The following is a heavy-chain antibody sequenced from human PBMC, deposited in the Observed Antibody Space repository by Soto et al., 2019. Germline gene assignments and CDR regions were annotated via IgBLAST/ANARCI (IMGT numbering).Heavy chain of an antibody. V-gene: IGHV1-8*01. CDR3: ARAEQMEWLLEIDY. CDR2: MNPNSGNT. J-gene: IGHJ4*02. Sequence: ASVKVSCKASGYTFTSYDINWVRQATGQGLEWMGWMNPNSGNTGYAQKFQGRVTMTRNTSISTAYMELSSRRSEDTAVYYCARAEQMEWLLEIDYWGQGTLVTVSS. D-gene: IGHD3-3*01. CDR1: GYTFTSYD.